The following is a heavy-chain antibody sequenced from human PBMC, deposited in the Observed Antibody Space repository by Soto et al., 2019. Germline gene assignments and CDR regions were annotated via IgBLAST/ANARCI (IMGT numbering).Heavy chain of an antibody. D-gene: IGHD5-12*01. CDR1: GYPFSKYG. CDR2: IKPDNGNT. J-gene: IGHJ5*02. CDR3: ATSYDSGFDP. V-gene: IGHV1-18*04. Sequence: QLQLVQSGGEVKKPGASVRVSCEAYGYPFSKYGISWIRQAPGQGLEWMGWIKPDNGNTDYAQKFQGRVTMTTGTSSNTAYMELGSLRSEDTAVYYCATSYDSGFDPWGQGTLVSVSS.